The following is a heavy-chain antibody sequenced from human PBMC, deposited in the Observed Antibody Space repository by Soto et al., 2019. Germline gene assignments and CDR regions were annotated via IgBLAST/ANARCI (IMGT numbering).Heavy chain of an antibody. D-gene: IGHD2-8*01. Sequence: QLQLQESGSGLVKPSQTLSLTCSVSGGSISSGGYSWSWIRQPPGKGLEWIGYIYHSGSTYYNPSIKRRVTISVDRTKNQFSLKLSSVTAANKGVYYCARGPPNTYWGQGTLVTVSS. CDR2: IYHSGST. V-gene: IGHV4-30-2*01. CDR1: GGSISSGGYS. J-gene: IGHJ4*02. CDR3: ARGPPNTY.